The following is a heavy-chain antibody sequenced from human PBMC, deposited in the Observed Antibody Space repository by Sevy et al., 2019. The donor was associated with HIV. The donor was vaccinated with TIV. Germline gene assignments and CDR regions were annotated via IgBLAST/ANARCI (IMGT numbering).Heavy chain of an antibody. CDR3: AKDPYYDSSGFDY. Sequence: GGSLRLSCAASGFTFSSYGMHWVRQAPGKGLEWVAVISYDGSNKYYADSVKGRFTISRDNSKNTLYLQMNSLRAEDTAVYYCAKDPYYDSSGFDYWGQGILVTVSS. CDR2: ISYDGSNK. CDR1: GFTFSSYG. D-gene: IGHD3-22*01. J-gene: IGHJ4*02. V-gene: IGHV3-30*18.